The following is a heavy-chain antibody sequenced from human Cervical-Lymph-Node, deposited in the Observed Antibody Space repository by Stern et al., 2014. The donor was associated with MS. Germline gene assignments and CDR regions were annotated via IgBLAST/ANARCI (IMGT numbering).Heavy chain of an antibody. Sequence: DQLVESGGGVVQPGTSLRLSCAASGFTFNKYGMHWVRQAPGKGLEWVAVIWYDGSNEDYADSVKGRFTISRDTSKNTLYLQMNRLRAEDTAVYYCTRGDVQKYGDYWGQGTLVTVSS. V-gene: IGHV3-33*01. CDR2: IWYDGSNE. J-gene: IGHJ4*02. CDR3: TRGDVQKYGDY. D-gene: IGHD2-21*01. CDR1: GFTFNKYG.